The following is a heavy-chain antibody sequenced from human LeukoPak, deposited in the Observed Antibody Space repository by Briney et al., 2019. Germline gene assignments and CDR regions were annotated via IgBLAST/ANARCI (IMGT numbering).Heavy chain of an antibody. CDR1: GITVSSNY. CDR2: VYSGGST. Sequence: GGSLRLSCAVSGITVSSNYISWVRQAPVKGLEWVSVVYSGGSTYYAASVKGRFTISRDTSKNTLYLQMNNLRAEDTAVYYCAINHSYGHAWGQGTLVTVSS. D-gene: IGHD5-18*01. J-gene: IGHJ5*02. V-gene: IGHV3-66*01. CDR3: AINHSYGHA.